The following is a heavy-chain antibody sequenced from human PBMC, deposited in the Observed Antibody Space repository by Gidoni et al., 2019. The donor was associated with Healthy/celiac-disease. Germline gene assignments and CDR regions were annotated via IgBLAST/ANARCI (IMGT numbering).Heavy chain of an antibody. CDR2: IHSEGSST. CDR3: ARGAYSSGWGHDY. J-gene: IGHJ4*02. CDR1: GFTFSSFW. Sequence: EVQLVASGGGLVQPGGSLRLSCAAPGFTFSSFWMHWVRHAPGLGLVWVSRIHSEGSSTSYADAVKSRFTITRDNAKNTLYLQMNSLRAEDTAVYYCARGAYSSGWGHDYWGQGTLVTVSS. V-gene: IGHV3-74*01. D-gene: IGHD6-19*01.